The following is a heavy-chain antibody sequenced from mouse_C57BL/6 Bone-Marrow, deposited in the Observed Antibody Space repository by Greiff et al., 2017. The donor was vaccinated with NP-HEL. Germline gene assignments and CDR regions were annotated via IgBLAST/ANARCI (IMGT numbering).Heavy chain of an antibody. V-gene: IGHV2-3*01. CDR1: GFSLTSYG. CDR2: IWGDGST. D-gene: IGHD3-2*02. CDR3: AKRTDSSGYAMDY. J-gene: IGHJ4*01. Sequence: QVQLKQSGPGLVAPSQSLSITCTVSGFSLTSYGVSWVRQPPGKGLEWLGVIWGDGSTNYHSALISRLSLSKANSQRQVFLKLNSLQTDDTATYYGAKRTDSSGYAMDYWGQGTAVTVSS.